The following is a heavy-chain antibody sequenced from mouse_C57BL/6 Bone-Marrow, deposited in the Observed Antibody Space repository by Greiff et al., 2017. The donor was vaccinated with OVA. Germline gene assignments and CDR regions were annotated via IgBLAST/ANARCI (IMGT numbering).Heavy chain of an antibody. D-gene: IGHD1-1*01. J-gene: IGHJ3*01. CDR1: GFTFSSYA. Sequence: EVQLVESGGGLVKPGGSLKLSCAASGFTFSSYAMSWVRQTPEKRLEWVATISDGGSYTYYPDNVKGRFTISRDNAKNNLYLQMSQLKSEDTAMYYCARVYGRAWFAYWGHGTLVTVSA. CDR3: ARVYGRAWFAY. V-gene: IGHV5-4*01. CDR2: ISDGGSYT.